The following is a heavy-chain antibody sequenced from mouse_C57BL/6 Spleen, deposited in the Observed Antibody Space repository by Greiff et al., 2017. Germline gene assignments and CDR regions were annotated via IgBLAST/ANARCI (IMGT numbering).Heavy chain of an antibody. J-gene: IGHJ3*01. CDR3: ARGKAIYYGYDRFAY. V-gene: IGHV1-50*01. Sequence: QVQLQQPEAELVKPGASVKLSCKASGYTFTSYWMQWVKQRPGQGLEWIGEIDPSDSYTNYNQKFKGKATLTVDTSSSTAYMQLSSLTSEDSAVYYCARGKAIYYGYDRFAYWGQGTLVTVSA. CDR2: IDPSDSYT. CDR1: GYTFTSYW. D-gene: IGHD2-2*01.